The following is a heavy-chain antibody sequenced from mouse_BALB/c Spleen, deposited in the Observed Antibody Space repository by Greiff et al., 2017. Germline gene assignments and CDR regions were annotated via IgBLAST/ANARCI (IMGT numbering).Heavy chain of an antibody. J-gene: IGHJ3*01. Sequence: EVKLQQSGAELVKPGASVKLSCTASGFNIKDTYMHWVKQRPEQGLEWIGRIDPANGNTKYDPKFQGKATITADTSSNTAYLQLSSLTSEDTAVYYCALYYGTFAYWGQGTLVTVSA. CDR3: ALYYGTFAY. D-gene: IGHD2-1*01. CDR1: GFNIKDTY. CDR2: IDPANGNT. V-gene: IGHV14-3*02.